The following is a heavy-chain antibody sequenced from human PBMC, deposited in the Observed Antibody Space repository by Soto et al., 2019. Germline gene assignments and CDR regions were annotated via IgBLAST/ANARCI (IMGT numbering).Heavy chain of an antibody. J-gene: IGHJ3*02. Sequence: XLRLSCSSSGFTFSSDAMSWVRKAPGKGLEWVSAISGSGVSTYYADSVKGRFTISRDNSKNTLYRQMNSLRAEDTAVYYCAKAHNTGTTLDAFDIWGQGTMVPVSS. CDR2: ISGSGVST. CDR1: GFTFSSDA. V-gene: IGHV3-23*01. CDR3: AKAHNTGTTLDAFDI. D-gene: IGHD1-7*01.